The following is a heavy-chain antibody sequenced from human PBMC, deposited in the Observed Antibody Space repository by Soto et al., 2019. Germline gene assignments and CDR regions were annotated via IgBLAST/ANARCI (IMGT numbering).Heavy chain of an antibody. D-gene: IGHD5-12*01. CDR1: GYTFTSYY. V-gene: IGHV1-46*01. J-gene: IGHJ6*02. CDR2: INPSGGST. CDR3: AVQAVAWDLYYYYYGMDV. Sequence: ASVKVSCKASGYTFTSYYMHWVRQAPGQGLEWMGIINPSGGSTSYAQKFQGRVTMTRDTSTSTVYMELSSLRSEDTAVYYCAVQAVAWDLYYYYYGMDVWGQGTTVTVSS.